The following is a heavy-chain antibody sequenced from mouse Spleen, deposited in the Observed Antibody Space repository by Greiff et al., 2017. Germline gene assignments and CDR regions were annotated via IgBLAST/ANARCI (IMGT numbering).Heavy chain of an antibody. D-gene: IGHD4-1*01. CDR3: ARRGWDGMGYAMDY. CDR1: GYTFTSYG. Sequence: QVHVKQSGAELARPGASVKLSCKASGYTFTSYGISWVKQRTGQGLEWIGEIYPRSGNTYYNEKFKGKATLTVEKSSSTVYLELSRLTSDDSAVYYCARRGWDGMGYAMDYWGQGTSVTVSS. V-gene: IGHV1-81*01. CDR2: IYPRSGNT. J-gene: IGHJ4*01.